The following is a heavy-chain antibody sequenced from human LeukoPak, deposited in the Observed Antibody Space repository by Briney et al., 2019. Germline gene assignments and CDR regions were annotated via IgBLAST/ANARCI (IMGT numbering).Heavy chain of an antibody. CDR2: IYWDDDK. V-gene: IGHV2-5*02. D-gene: IGHD1-26*01. CDR3: ARGPYASYWSYYFDY. CDR1: GFSLTSSSVG. J-gene: IGHJ4*02. Sequence: SGPTLVKPTQTLTLTCTFSGFSLTSSSVGVGWIRQPPGKALEWLALIYWDDDKQYSPSLKSRVTITKDTSKNQVVLTMTNMDPVDTATYYCARGPYASYWSYYFDYWGQGTLVTVPS.